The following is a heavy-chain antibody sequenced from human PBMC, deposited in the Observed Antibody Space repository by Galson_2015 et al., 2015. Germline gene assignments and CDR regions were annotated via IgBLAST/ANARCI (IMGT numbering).Heavy chain of an antibody. CDR1: GFTFSDYY. D-gene: IGHD3-16*01. CDR3: ARESFRGVRYGMDV. Sequence: SLRLSCAASGFTFSDYYMSWIRQAPGKGLEWVSYISSSGSIIYYADSVKGRFTISRDNAKNSLYLQMNSLSAEDTAVYYCARESFRGVRYGMDVWGQGTTVSVSS. V-gene: IGHV3-11*01. CDR2: ISSSGSII. J-gene: IGHJ6*02.